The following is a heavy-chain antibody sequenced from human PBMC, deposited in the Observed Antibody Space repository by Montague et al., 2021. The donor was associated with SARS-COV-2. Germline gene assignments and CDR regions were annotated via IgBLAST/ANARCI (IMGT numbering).Heavy chain of an antibody. V-gene: IGHV4-4*07. CDR3: ARVWYSSSWYYFDY. CDR2: IYTGGST. J-gene: IGHJ4*02. D-gene: IGHD6-13*01. Sequence: SETLSLTCTVSGGSISSYYWSWIRQPAGKGLEWIGRIYTGGSTNYNPSLKSRVTMSVDTSKNQFSLKLSSVTAADTAVYYCARVWYSSSWYYFDYWGQGTLVTVSS. CDR1: GGSISSYY.